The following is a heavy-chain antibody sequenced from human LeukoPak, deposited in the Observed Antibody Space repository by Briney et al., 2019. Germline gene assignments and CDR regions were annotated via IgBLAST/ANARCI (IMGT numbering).Heavy chain of an antibody. D-gene: IGHD6-19*01. J-gene: IGHJ4*02. CDR1: GFIFSRYP. V-gene: IGHV3-30-3*01. CDR3: ARGSGSGWPDY. CDR2: IQYDGSRK. Sequence: AGGSLRLSCAASGFIFSRYPIHWVRQAPGKGLEWVAIIQYDGSRKYYADSVKGRFTVSRGNSRNTVYLQMNSLRPDDTAVYYCARGSGSGWPDYWGQGTLVTVSS.